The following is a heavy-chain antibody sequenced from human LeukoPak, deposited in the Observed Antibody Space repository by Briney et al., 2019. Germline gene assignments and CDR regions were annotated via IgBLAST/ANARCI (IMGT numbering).Heavy chain of an antibody. CDR1: GFSFSISS. CDR3: AKCRRLLYRKSNKSYDYYYCYRDV. CDR2: ISGGGGST. Sequence: GGSLTLSWAASGFSFSISSMGWARHPPGEGREWVLAISGGGGSTYYADSVKGRFTISRDNSKNTLYLQMNSLRAEDTAIYYCAKCRRLLYRKSNKSYDYYYCYRDVWGKGTTVTVSS. J-gene: IGHJ6*03. V-gene: IGHV3-23*01. D-gene: IGHD2-15*01.